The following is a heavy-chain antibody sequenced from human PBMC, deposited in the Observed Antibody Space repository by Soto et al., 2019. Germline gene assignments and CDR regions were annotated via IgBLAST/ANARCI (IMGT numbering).Heavy chain of an antibody. CDR3: ATDRGPGSSWYLEFDY. CDR1: GYTLTELS. J-gene: IGHJ4*02. CDR2: FDPEDGET. D-gene: IGHD6-13*01. Sequence: QVQLVQSGAEVTKPGASVKVSCKVSGYTLTELSMHWVRQAPGKGLEWLGGFDPEDGETIYAQKFQGRVTMTEDTSTDTAYMELSSLRSEVTAVYYCATDRGPGSSWYLEFDYWGQGTLVTVSS. V-gene: IGHV1-24*01.